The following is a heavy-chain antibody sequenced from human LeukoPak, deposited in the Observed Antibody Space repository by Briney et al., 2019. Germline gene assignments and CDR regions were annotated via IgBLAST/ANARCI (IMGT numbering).Heavy chain of an antibody. J-gene: IGHJ6*03. D-gene: IGHD3-10*01. Sequence: SETLSLTCTVSGGSISSYYWSWIRQPPGKGLEWIGYIYYSGSTNYNPSLKSRVTISVDTSKNQFSLKLRSVTAADTAVYYCARASDRGVIVRYYYMDVWGKGTTVTISS. CDR2: IYYSGST. CDR1: GGSISSYY. CDR3: ARASDRGVIVRYYYMDV. V-gene: IGHV4-59*08.